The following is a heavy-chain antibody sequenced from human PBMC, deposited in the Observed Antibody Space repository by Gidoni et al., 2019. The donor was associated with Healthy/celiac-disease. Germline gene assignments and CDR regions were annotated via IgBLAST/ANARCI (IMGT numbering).Heavy chain of an antibody. J-gene: IGHJ6*02. CDR3: TRLYGLYYYGMDV. V-gene: IGHV3-73*01. CDR1: GLTVSGSA. CDR2: IRSKANSYAT. D-gene: IGHD3-10*01. Sequence: EVQQVEYGGGLVQPGGSLKLTCAAPGLTVSGSAMHWVRQASGKGLEWVGRIRSKANSYATAYAASVKGRFTISRDDSKNTAYLQMNSLKTEDTAVYYCTRLYGLYYYGMDVWGQGTTVTVSS.